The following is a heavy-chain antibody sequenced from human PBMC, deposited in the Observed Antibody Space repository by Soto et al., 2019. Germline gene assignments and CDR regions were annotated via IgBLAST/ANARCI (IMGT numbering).Heavy chain of an antibody. D-gene: IGHD3-3*01. Sequence: EVQLVESGGGIVQPGGSLRLSCAASGFTFSSFWMHWVRQAPGKGLVWVSRISGDGNNAVYADSVKGRFTVSRDNAKNTLDLQLNSLRTDDTALYYCVRNRGTFLRDGVDFRGPGIMVTVSS. V-gene: IGHV3-74*01. CDR3: VRNRGTFLRDGVDF. CDR2: ISGDGNNA. J-gene: IGHJ4*02. CDR1: GFTFSSFW.